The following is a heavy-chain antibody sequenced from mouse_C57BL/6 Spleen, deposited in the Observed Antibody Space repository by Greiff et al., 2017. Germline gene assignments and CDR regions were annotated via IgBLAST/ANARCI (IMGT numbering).Heavy chain of an antibody. CDR3: AREGYYGSRSWFAY. Sequence: QVQLQQPGAELVKPGASVKMSCKASGYTFTSYWITWVKQRPGQGLEWIGDIYPGSGSTNYNEKFKSKATLTVDTSTSTAYMQLSSLTSEDSAVYYGAREGYYGSRSWFAYWGQGTLVTVSA. J-gene: IGHJ3*01. CDR1: GYTFTSYW. V-gene: IGHV1-55*01. CDR2: IYPGSGST. D-gene: IGHD1-1*01.